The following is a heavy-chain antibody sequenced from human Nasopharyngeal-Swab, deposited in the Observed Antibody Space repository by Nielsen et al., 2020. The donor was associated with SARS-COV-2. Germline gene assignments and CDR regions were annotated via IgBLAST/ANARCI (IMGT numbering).Heavy chain of an antibody. Sequence: SLRLSCAASGFTFDDYAIHWVRHAPGRGLEWVSGISWDSGNIGYADSVKGRFTISRDNAKNSLYLQMNSLRAEDTALYYCVKDNLLRAFDLWGQGTMVTVSS. V-gene: IGHV3-9*01. D-gene: IGHD2-15*01. J-gene: IGHJ3*01. CDR1: GFTFDDYA. CDR3: VKDNLLRAFDL. CDR2: ISWDSGNI.